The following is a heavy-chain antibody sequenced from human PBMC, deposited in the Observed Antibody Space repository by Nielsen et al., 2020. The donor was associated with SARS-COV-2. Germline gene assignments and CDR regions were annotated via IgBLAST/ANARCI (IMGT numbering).Heavy chain of an antibody. J-gene: IGHJ5*02. CDR1: GGSISSYY. V-gene: IGHV4-34*01. CDR3: ARAGGSSWYLNWFDP. D-gene: IGHD6-13*01. Sequence: SETLSLTCTVSGGSISSYYWSWIRQPPGKGLEWIGEISHSGTTNYNPSLKSRVTMSLDSSKNQFSLKLRSVTAADTAVYFCARAGGSSWYLNWFDPWGQGTLVTVSS. CDR2: ISHSGTT.